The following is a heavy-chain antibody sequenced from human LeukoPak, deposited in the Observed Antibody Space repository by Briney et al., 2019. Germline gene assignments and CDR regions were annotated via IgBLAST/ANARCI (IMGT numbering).Heavy chain of an antibody. V-gene: IGHV3-23*01. CDR1: GFTFSKYG. Sequence: GGSLRLSCAASGFTFSKYGMNWVRQAPGKGLEWDSRIGVGGTTYYADSVKGRFTISRDTSKNTLYLQMNSLRAEDTAVYYCAKAQGYYDCWGQGTLVTVSS. J-gene: IGHJ4*02. D-gene: IGHD3-22*01. CDR3: AKAQGYYDC. CDR2: IGVGGTT.